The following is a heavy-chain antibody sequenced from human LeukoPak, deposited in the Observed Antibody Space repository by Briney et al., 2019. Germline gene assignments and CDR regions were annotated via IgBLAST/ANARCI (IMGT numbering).Heavy chain of an antibody. CDR2: IWYDGSNK. D-gene: IGHD2-8*01. J-gene: IGHJ4*02. CDR1: GFTFSSYG. V-gene: IGHV3-33*01. CDR3: ARGVLFFDY. Sequence: PGGSLRLSCAATGFTFSSYGMHWVRQAPGKGLEWVAVIWYDGSNKYYADSVKGRFTISRDNSKNTLCLQMNSLRAEDTAVYYCARGVLFFDYWGQGTLVTVSS.